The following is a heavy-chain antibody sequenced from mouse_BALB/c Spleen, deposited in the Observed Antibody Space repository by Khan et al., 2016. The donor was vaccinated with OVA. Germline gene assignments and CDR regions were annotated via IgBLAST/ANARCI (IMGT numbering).Heavy chain of an antibody. D-gene: IGHD1-1*01. J-gene: IGHJ4*01. CDR2: ISYDGSN. CDR3: PREAYAYYMDY. V-gene: IGHV3-6*02. Sequence: EVQLQESGPGLVKPSQSLSLTCSVTGYSITSGYYWNWIRQFPGNKLEWMGYISYDGSNNYNPSPKNRFSITRYTSKNQFFLRLNSVTTEESDTSNSPREAYAYYMDYWGQGTADTVSS. CDR1: GYSITSGYY.